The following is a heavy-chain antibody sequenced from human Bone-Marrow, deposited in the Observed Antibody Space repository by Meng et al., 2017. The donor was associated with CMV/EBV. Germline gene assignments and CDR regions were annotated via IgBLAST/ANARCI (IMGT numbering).Heavy chain of an antibody. CDR2: ISSSSSTI. Sequence: GGSLRLSCAASGFTFSSYSMNWVRQAPGKGLEWVSYISSSSSTIYYADSVKGRFTISRDNAKNSLYLQMNSLRAEDTAVYYCASSRSGSYYGIDVRGQGTTVTVSS. D-gene: IGHD1-26*01. CDR1: GFTFSSYS. CDR3: ASSRSGSYYGIDV. J-gene: IGHJ6*02. V-gene: IGHV3-48*04.